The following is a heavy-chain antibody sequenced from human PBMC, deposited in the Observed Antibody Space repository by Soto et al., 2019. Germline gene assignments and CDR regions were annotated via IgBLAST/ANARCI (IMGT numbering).Heavy chain of an antibody. CDR3: AKGPIFGVENIYDY. V-gene: IGHV3-23*01. J-gene: IGHJ4*02. CDR2: MSGAGRSS. Sequence: DVQLLESGGDLVQPGGSLILSCAASGFTFSSYAMSWVRQAPGKGLEWVSSMSGAGRSSYDADSVKGRFTISRDNSKNTLYLQMNNLRAEDTALYYCAKGPIFGVENIYDYWGQGTLVTVSS. CDR1: GFTFSSYA. D-gene: IGHD3-3*01.